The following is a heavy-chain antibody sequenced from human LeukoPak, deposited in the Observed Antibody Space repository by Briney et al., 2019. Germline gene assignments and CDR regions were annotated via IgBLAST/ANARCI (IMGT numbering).Heavy chain of an antibody. V-gene: IGHV3-23*01. J-gene: IGHJ3*02. D-gene: IGHD6-19*01. CDR1: GFTFSSYA. CDR2: ISSSGGST. CDR3: TRPTIAVAGTGWIDAFDI. Sequence: GGSLRLSCAASGFTFSSYAMNWVRQAPGKGLEWVSHISSSGGSTYYAGSVKGRFTISRDDSKNTLYLQMHSLRAEDTAVYYCTRPTIAVAGTGWIDAFDIWGQGTMVTVSS.